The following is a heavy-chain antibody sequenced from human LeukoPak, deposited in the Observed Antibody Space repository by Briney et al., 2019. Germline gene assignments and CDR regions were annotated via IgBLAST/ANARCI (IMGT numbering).Heavy chain of an antibody. Sequence: SRTLSLTCTVSGGSISSSSYYWGWIRQPPGKGLEWIGSIYYSGSTYYNPSLKSRVTISVDTSKNQFSLKLSSVTAADTAVYYCARVRSGLDAFDIWGQGTMVTVSS. CDR2: IYYSGST. CDR1: GGSISSSSYY. CDR3: ARVRSGLDAFDI. V-gene: IGHV4-39*07. J-gene: IGHJ3*02. D-gene: IGHD6-19*01.